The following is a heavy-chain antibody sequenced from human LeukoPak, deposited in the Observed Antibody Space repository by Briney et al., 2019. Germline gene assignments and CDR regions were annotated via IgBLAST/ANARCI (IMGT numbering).Heavy chain of an antibody. CDR1: GGSFSGYY. CDR2: INHSGST. J-gene: IGHJ6*03. CDR3: ARLTKNDSGSFRFGKKKRGYMDV. D-gene: IGHD3-10*01. Sequence: SETLSLTCAVYGGSFSGYYWSWIRQPPGKGLEWIGEINHSGSTNYNPSLKSRVTISVDTSKNQFSLTLSSVTAADTAVYYCARLTKNDSGSFRFGKKKRGYMDVWGKGTTVTISS. V-gene: IGHV4-34*01.